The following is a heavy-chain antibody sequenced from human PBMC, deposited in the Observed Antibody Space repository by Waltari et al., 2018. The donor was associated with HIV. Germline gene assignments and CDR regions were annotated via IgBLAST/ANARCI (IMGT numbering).Heavy chain of an antibody. CDR2: SKTNTGNP. J-gene: IGHJ4*02. Sequence: QVQLVQSGSELKKPGASVKLSCKASGYTFTKYPLNWVRQAPGQGLEWMGWSKTNTGNPTYAQGLTGRLVFSLDTSVSTTYLQISSLKAEDTAVYYCVRSGDNNRNDFWGQGTLVTVSS. V-gene: IGHV7-4-1*02. CDR1: GYTFTKYP. CDR3: VRSGDNNRNDF. D-gene: IGHD3-9*01.